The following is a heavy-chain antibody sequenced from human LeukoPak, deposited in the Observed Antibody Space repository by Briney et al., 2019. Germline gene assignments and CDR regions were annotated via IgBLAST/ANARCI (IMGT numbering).Heavy chain of an antibody. V-gene: IGHV3-21*06. Sequence: PWGSLTLSCSASGFTFSYYSMIWVRQAPGKVLEWVSSISESGAHTFYADSVKGRFIVSRDNAQNSLYLEMNSLRLEDTAVYYCAKDMTTVVTPYYYYYMDVWGKGTPVTVSS. CDR1: GFTFSYYS. J-gene: IGHJ6*03. D-gene: IGHD4-23*01. CDR3: AKDMTTVVTPYYYYYMDV. CDR2: ISESGAHT.